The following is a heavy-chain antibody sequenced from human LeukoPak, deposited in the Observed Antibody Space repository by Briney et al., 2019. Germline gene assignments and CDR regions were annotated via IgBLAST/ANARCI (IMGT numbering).Heavy chain of an antibody. D-gene: IGHD3-10*01. CDR3: ARDFARGFGYYYYYMDV. Sequence: GGSLRLSCAASGFTFSSYSMNWVRQAPGKGLEWVSSISSSSSYIYYADSVKGRFTISRDNAKNSLYLQMNSLRAEDTAVYYCARDFARGFGYYYYYMDVWGKGTTVTISS. V-gene: IGHV3-21*01. CDR1: GFTFSSYS. CDR2: ISSSSSYI. J-gene: IGHJ6*03.